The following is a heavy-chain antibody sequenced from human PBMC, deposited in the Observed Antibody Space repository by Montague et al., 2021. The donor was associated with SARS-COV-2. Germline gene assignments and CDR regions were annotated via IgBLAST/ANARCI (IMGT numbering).Heavy chain of an antibody. CDR2: IYQDWST. CDR3: VIAGGLDNRTQV. V-gene: IGHV4-4*02. CDR1: GDSIMTTNW. D-gene: IGHD3/OR15-3a*01. Sequence: SETLSLTCAVSGDSIMTTNWWSWVRQPPGKGLEWIGEIYQDWSTNYNSSLKSRVTMSVDKYKNQFSLELNSVTAADTALYYCVIAGGLDNRTQVWGQGTLVIVSS. J-gene: IGHJ1*01.